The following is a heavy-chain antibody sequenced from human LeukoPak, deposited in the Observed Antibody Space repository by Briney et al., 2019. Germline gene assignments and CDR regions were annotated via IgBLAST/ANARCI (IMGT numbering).Heavy chain of an antibody. J-gene: IGHJ4*02. CDR3: AKRAGGVPDLYYFDY. CDR2: IRYDGSNK. V-gene: IGHV3-30*02. CDR1: GFTFSSYG. Sequence: GGSLRLSCAASGFTFSSYGMHWVRQAPGKGLEWVAFIRYDGSNKYYADSVKGRFTISRDNSKNTLYLQMNSLRAEDTAVYYCAKRAGGVPDLYYFDYWGQGTLVTVSS. D-gene: IGHD2-2*01.